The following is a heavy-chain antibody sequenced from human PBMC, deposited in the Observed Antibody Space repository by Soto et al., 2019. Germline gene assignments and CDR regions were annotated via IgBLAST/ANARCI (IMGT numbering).Heavy chain of an antibody. D-gene: IGHD1-26*01. CDR1: GFTFSSYG. J-gene: IGHJ4*02. CDR2: ISYDGSNK. CDR3: AKDLGSYYLYYFDY. Sequence: PGGSLRLSCAASGFTFSSYGMHWVRQAPGKGLEWVAVISYDGSNKYYADSVKGRFTISRDNSKNTLYPQMNSLRAEDTAVYYCAKDLGSYYLYYFDYWGQGTLVTVSS. V-gene: IGHV3-30*18.